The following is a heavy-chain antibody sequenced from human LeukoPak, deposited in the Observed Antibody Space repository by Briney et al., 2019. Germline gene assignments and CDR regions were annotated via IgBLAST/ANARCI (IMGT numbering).Heavy chain of an antibody. CDR1: GGSISNYY. Sequence: SETLSLTCTVSGGSISNYYWSWIRQPPGKGLEWIGYIYYSGSTKYNPSLKSRVTISVDTSKNQFSLRLSSVTAADTAVYYCARDSQGDGFDIWGQGTMVTVSS. CDR3: ARDSQGDGFDI. V-gene: IGHV4-59*12. CDR2: IYYSGST. J-gene: IGHJ3*02.